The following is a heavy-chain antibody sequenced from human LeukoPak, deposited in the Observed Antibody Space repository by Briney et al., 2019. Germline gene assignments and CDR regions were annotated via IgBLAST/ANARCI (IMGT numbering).Heavy chain of an antibody. D-gene: IGHD4-17*01. J-gene: IGHJ4*02. CDR2: IYYSGST. CDR3: AIGTTGDYPPYFDS. Sequence: SETLSLTCTVSSGSITSYYWSWTRQPPGKGLEWIGYIYYSGSTKYNPSLKSRVTISADTSKNQFSLKLSSVTAADTAVYYCAIGTTGDYPPYFDSWGQGTLVTVPS. CDR1: SGSITSYY. V-gene: IGHV4-59*01.